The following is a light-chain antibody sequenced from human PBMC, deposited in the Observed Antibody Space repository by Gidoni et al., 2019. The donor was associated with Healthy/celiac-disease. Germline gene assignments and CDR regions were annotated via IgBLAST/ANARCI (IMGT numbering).Light chain of an antibody. V-gene: IGKV1-5*03. CDR3: QQYNSYPLT. J-gene: IGKJ4*01. CDR1: QSISSW. CDR2: KAS. Sequence: DIQMTQSPSTLSASVGDRVTITCRASQSISSWLAWYQQKPGKAHKLLIYKASSLESGVPSRFSGSGSGTEFTLTISSLQPDDFATYYCQQYNSYPLTFGGGTKVEI.